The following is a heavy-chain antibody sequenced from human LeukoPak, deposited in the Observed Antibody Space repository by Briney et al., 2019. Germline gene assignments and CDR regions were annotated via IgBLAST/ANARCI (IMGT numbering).Heavy chain of an antibody. D-gene: IGHD3-3*01. V-gene: IGHV3-11*04. CDR2: ISSSSSTI. CDR1: GFTFSDSY. Sequence: GGSLRLSCAASGFTFSDSYMSWIRQAPGKGLEWVSYISSSSSTIYYADSVKGRFTISRDNAKNSLYLQMNSLRAEDTAVYYCAREGKGYDFWSGSLYYYMDVWGKGTTVTVSS. J-gene: IGHJ6*03. CDR3: AREGKGYDFWSGSLYYYMDV.